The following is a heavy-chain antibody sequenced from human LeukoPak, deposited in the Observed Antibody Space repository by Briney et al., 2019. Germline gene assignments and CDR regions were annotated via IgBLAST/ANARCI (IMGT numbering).Heavy chain of an antibody. V-gene: IGHV4-59*11. Sequence: PSETLSLTCTVSGGSISSHYWSWIRQPPGKGLEWIGYIYYSGSTNYNPSLKSRVTISVDTSKNQFSLKLSSVTAADTAVYYCAAEEMATTVDYWGQGTLVTVSS. J-gene: IGHJ4*02. CDR2: IYYSGST. CDR1: GGSISSHY. D-gene: IGHD5-24*01. CDR3: AAEEMATTVDY.